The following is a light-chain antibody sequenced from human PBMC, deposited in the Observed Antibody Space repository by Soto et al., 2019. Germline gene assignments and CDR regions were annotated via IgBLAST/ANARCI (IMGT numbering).Light chain of an antibody. J-gene: IGKJ4*01. CDR2: AAS. CDR3: QQATSFPLP. V-gene: IGKV1D-12*01. CDR1: QGISNW. Sequence: PMSLSPSSVSATAGDRGTIPCRASQGISNWLAWYQQKPGKAPKLLIYAASSLQSGVPSRFSGSRSGTDFTLTISSLQPEDFVPYCCQQATSFPLPFGGGTELDIK.